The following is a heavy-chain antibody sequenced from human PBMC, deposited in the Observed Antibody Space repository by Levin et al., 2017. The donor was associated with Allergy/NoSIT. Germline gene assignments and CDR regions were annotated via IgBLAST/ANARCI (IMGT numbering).Heavy chain of an antibody. CDR3: TRLDY. D-gene: IGHD6-25*01. CDR1: GFSFSTYV. CDR2: MSDDGTTK. J-gene: IGHJ4*02. V-gene: IGHV3-30*09. Sequence: GGSLRLSCAASGFSFSTYVFHWVRQAPGKGLEWVAVMSDDGTTKFYADSVKGRFAISRDNSRNTVYLHMKSLRTDDSAVYYCTRLDYWGRGTLVAVSS.